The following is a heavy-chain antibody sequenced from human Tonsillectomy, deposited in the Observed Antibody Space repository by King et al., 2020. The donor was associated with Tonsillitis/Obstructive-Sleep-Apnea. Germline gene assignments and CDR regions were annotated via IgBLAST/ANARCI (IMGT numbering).Heavy chain of an antibody. V-gene: IGHV3-33*01. D-gene: IGHD3-22*01. CDR3: ARDSDDTGHRFDY. Sequence: HVQLVESGGGVVQPGRSLRLSCAASGFTFNSHVLHWVRQAPGKGLEWVAVIWSDGSDKHYADSGKGRFTISRDNSEKTLFLQMNSLRAEDTAIYYCARDSDDTGHRFDYWGQGSLVTVSS. J-gene: IGHJ4*02. CDR2: IWSDGSDK. CDR1: GFTFNSHV.